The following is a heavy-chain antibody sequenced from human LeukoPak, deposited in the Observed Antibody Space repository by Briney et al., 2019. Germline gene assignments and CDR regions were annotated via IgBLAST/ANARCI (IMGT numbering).Heavy chain of an antibody. CDR3: ARDRYYYDSSGYLFDY. D-gene: IGHD3-22*01. CDR1: GGSISSYY. V-gene: IGHV4-4*07. J-gene: IGHJ4*02. CDR2: IYTSGST. Sequence: SETLSLTCTVSGGSISSYYWSRIRQLAGKGLEWIGRIYTSGSTNYNPSLKSRVTMSVDTSKNQFSLKLSSVTAADTAVYYCARDRYYYDSSGYLFDYWGQGTLVTVSS.